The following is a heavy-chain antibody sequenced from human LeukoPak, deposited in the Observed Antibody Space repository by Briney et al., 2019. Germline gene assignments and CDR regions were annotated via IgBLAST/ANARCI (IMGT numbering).Heavy chain of an antibody. CDR1: GGSISSRNW. Sequence: PSETLSLTCAVSGGSISSRNWWSWVRQPPGKGLEWIGHIHYSGSTNYNPSLKSRVAISVDTSKNQFSLKLSSVTAADTAVYYCARRVWATTISRDAFDIWGQGTMVTVSS. D-gene: IGHD1-26*01. V-gene: IGHV4-4*02. J-gene: IGHJ3*02. CDR2: IHYSGST. CDR3: ARRVWATTISRDAFDI.